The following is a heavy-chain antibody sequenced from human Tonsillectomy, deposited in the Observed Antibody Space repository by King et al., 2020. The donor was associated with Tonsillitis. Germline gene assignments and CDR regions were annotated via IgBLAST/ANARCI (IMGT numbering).Heavy chain of an antibody. J-gene: IGHJ4*02. CDR1: GGSISSSDHY. Sequence: LQLQESGPGVVKPSETLSLTCTVSGGSISSSDHYWAWIRQPPGKGREWIGYMYESGTIFYNPSLKSRITISGGTSENRSPLKLSSVTATDTAVYFCARSVSGSFDYWGQGALVTVSS. D-gene: IGHD1-26*01. CDR3: ARSVSGSFDY. CDR2: MYESGTI. V-gene: IGHV4-39*01.